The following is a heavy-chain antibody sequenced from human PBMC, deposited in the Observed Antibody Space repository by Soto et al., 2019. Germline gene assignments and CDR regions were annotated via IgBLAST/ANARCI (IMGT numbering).Heavy chain of an antibody. V-gene: IGHV3-30-3*01. Sequence: QVQLVESGGGVVQPGRSLRLSCAASGFTFSSYAMHWVRQAPGKGLEWVAVISYDGSNKYYADSVKGRFTISRDNSKNTLYLQMNSLRAEDTAVYYCARDRGTQNYYYYGMDVWGQGTTVTVSS. J-gene: IGHJ6*02. CDR1: GFTFSSYA. D-gene: IGHD5-12*01. CDR2: ISYDGSNK. CDR3: ARDRGTQNYYYYGMDV.